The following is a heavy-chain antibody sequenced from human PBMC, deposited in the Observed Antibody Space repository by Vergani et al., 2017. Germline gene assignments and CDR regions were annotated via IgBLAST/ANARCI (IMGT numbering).Heavy chain of an antibody. Sequence: QVQLQESGPGLVKPSETLSLTCTVSGGSISSYYWSWIRQPPGRGLEWIGYIYYSGSTNYNPSHKSRVTISVDTSKNQFPLKLSSVTAADTAVYYCARDRGFTAVTTRGGGQGTLVTVSS. D-gene: IGHD4-17*01. CDR3: ARDRGFTAVTTRG. CDR1: GGSISSYY. J-gene: IGHJ4*02. CDR2: IYYSGST. V-gene: IGHV4-59*01.